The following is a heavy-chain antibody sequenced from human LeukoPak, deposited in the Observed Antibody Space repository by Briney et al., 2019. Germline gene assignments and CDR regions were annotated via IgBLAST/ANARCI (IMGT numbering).Heavy chain of an antibody. V-gene: IGHV4-4*07. CDR2: IYTSGST. Sequence: PSETLSLTCTVSGGSISSYYWSWIRQPAGKGLEWIGRIYTSGSTNYNPSLKSRVTMSVDTSKNQFSLKLSSVTAADTAVYYCARGDYDFWSGSYPGFDYWGQGTLVTVSP. D-gene: IGHD3-3*01. CDR1: GGSISSYY. J-gene: IGHJ4*02. CDR3: ARGDYDFWSGSYPGFDY.